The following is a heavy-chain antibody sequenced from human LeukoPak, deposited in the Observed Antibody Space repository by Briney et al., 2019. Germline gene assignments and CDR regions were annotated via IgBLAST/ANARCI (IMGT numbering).Heavy chain of an antibody. D-gene: IGHD6-19*01. CDR3: ARAGLSSGYGY. CDR1: GFTFTNYA. Sequence: GGSLRLSCVASGFTFTNYAMSWVRQAPGKGLEWVSDLSGSGGSTYYADSVKGRFTISRDNSKNTLYLQMNSLRAEDTAVYYCARAGLSSGYGYWGQGTLVTVSS. CDR2: LSGSGGST. J-gene: IGHJ4*02. V-gene: IGHV3-23*01.